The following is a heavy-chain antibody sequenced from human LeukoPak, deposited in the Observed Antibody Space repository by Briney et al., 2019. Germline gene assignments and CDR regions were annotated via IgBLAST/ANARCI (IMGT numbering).Heavy chain of an antibody. Sequence: PSQSLSLTCTVSGGSISSGGYYWSWIRKHPGTGLEWIGYIYYSGSTYYNPSLKSRVTISVDTSKNQFSLKLSSVTAADTAVYYCARVELPPVYFDYWGQGTLVTVSS. CDR3: ARVELPPVYFDY. CDR1: GGSISSGGYY. J-gene: IGHJ4*02. D-gene: IGHD1-26*01. V-gene: IGHV4-31*03. CDR2: IYYSGST.